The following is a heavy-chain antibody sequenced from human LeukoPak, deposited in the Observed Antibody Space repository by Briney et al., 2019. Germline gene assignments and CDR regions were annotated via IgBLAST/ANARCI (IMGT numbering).Heavy chain of an antibody. V-gene: IGHV3-53*01. Sequence: GGSLRLSCAASGLTVSSNYMSWVRQAPGKGLEWVSVIYSGGSTYYADSVKGRFTISRDNSKNTLYLQMNSLRAEDTAVYYCARGLVATMGYASWGQGTLVTVSS. CDR2: IYSGGST. CDR1: GLTVSSNY. J-gene: IGHJ4*02. D-gene: IGHD5-12*01. CDR3: ARGLVATMGYAS.